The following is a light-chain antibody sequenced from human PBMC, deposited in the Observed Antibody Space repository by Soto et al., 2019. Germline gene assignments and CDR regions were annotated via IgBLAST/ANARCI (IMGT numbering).Light chain of an antibody. CDR2: GAY. CDR1: QSISTY. Sequence: DIQMTQSPSSLSASVGDRVTITCRASQSISTYLNWYHQKPGKAPNLLIYGAYSLQGGVPARFSGSGSGTDFTLTISSLQPEDFATYYCQQTYSTPETFGQGTKVDIK. CDR3: QQTYSTPET. V-gene: IGKV1-39*01. J-gene: IGKJ1*01.